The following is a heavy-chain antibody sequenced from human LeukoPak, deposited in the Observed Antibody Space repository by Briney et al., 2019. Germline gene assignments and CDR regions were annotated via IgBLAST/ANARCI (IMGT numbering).Heavy chain of an antibody. CDR2: INHSGST. Sequence: SETLSLTCAVYGGSFSGYYWSWIRQPPGKGLEWIGEINHSGSTNYNPSLKSRVTISVDTSKNQFSLKLSSVTAADTAVYYCARGVYYYDSSGSGLGSRGYYYYYGMDVWGQGTTVTVSS. J-gene: IGHJ6*02. V-gene: IGHV4-34*01. CDR3: ARGVYYYDSSGSGLGSRGYYYYYGMDV. D-gene: IGHD3-22*01. CDR1: GGSFSGYY.